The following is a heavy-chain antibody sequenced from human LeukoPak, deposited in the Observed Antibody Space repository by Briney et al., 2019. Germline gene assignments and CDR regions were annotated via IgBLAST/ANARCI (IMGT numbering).Heavy chain of an antibody. Sequence: SETLSLTCTVSGGSISSYYWSWIRQPPGKGLEWIGYIYYSGSTNYNPSLKSRVTISVDTSKNQFFLKLSSVTAADTAVYYCASAVVPAAPRFDYWGQGTLVTVSS. D-gene: IGHD2-2*01. CDR3: ASAVVPAAPRFDY. CDR1: GGSISSYY. J-gene: IGHJ4*02. CDR2: IYYSGST. V-gene: IGHV4-59*01.